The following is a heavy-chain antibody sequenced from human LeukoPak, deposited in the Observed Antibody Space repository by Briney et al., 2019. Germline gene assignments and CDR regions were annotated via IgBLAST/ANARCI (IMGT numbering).Heavy chain of an antibody. V-gene: IGHV3-21*01. CDR3: ARGGGFCSSTSCYDGY. Sequence: PGGSLRLSCAASGFTFSSYSMNWVRQAPGKGLEWVSSISSSSSYIYYADSVKGRFTISRDSAKNSLYLQMNSLRAEDTAVYNCARGGGFCSSTSCYDGYWGQGTLVTVSS. CDR1: GFTFSSYS. D-gene: IGHD2-2*01. J-gene: IGHJ4*02. CDR2: ISSSSSYI.